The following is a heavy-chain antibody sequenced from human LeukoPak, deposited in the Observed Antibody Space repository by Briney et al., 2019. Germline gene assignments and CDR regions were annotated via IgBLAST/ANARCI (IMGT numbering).Heavy chain of an antibody. CDR2: ISGSGDST. D-gene: IGHD3-16*01. CDR3: AKQYYDYVWGSSFDY. CDR1: RFTFSSYA. Sequence: PGGSLRLSCAASRFTFSSYAMSWVRQAPGKGLEWVSAISGSGDSTYYADSVKGRFTISRDNSKNTLYLQMNSLRAEDTAVYYCAKQYYDYVWGSSFDYWGQGTLVTVSS. J-gene: IGHJ4*02. V-gene: IGHV3-23*01.